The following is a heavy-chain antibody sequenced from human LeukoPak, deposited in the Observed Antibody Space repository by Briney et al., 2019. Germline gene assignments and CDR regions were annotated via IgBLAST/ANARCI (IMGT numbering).Heavy chain of an antibody. Sequence: GGSLRLSCAASGFTVSGNYMSWVRQAPGKGLEWVSSISSSSSYIYYADSVKGRFTISRDNAKNSLYLQMNSLRAEDTAVYYCARGGPTVVTSPFDYWGQGTLVTVSS. CDR2: ISSSSSYI. V-gene: IGHV3-21*01. CDR3: ARGGPTVVTSPFDY. J-gene: IGHJ4*02. D-gene: IGHD4-23*01. CDR1: GFTVSGNY.